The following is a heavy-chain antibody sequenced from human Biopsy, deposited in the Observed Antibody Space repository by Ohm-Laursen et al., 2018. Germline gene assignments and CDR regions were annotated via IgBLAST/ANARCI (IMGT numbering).Heavy chain of an antibody. J-gene: IGHJ4*01. D-gene: IGHD6-25*01. CDR3: ARDRSGLTLTTLDF. CDR2: INWNSGDI. Sequence: SSLRLSCAASGFIFDNYGMHWVRQAPGKGLEWVSGINWNSGDIVYADSVKGRFTISRDNAKNSLSLQMNSLRAEDTALYYCARDRSGLTLTTLDFWGHGTLVTVSS. V-gene: IGHV3-9*01. CDR1: GFIFDNYG.